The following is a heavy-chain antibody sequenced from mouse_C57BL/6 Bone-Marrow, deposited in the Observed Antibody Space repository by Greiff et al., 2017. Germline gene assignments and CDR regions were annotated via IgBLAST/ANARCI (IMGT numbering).Heavy chain of an antibody. Sequence: VKVVESGGDLVKPGGSLKLSCAASGFTFSSHGMSWVRQTPDKRLEWVATISSGGSYTYSPDSVKGRFTLSRDNAKNTLYLPMSRLKSEDTAMYYCARYGRLRRRFAYWGQGTLVTVSA. J-gene: IGHJ3*01. CDR1: GFTFSSHG. V-gene: IGHV5-6*01. CDR3: ARYGRLRRRFAY. D-gene: IGHD2-2*01. CDR2: ISSGGSYT.